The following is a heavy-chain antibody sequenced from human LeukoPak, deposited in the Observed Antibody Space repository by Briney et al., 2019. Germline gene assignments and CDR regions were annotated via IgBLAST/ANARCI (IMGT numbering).Heavy chain of an antibody. J-gene: IGHJ4*02. Sequence: PGGSLRLSCAPSGFTFSSYGMHWARKAPGKGLEWAAFIRYDGSNKYYADSVKGRFTISRDNSKNTLYLQMNSLRAEDTAVYYCAKVPLGYDSSGYPRYWGQGTLVTVSS. D-gene: IGHD3-22*01. CDR2: IRYDGSNK. CDR1: GFTFSSYG. V-gene: IGHV3-30*02. CDR3: AKVPLGYDSSGYPRY.